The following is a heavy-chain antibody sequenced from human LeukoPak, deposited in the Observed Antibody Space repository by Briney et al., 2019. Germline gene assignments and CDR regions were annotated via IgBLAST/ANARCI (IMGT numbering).Heavy chain of an antibody. D-gene: IGHD1-14*01. CDR1: GYTFTSYD. CDR3: ARALTLGENWFDP. J-gene: IGHJ5*02. CDR2: INPSGGST. Sequence: ASVKVSCKASGYTFTSYDINRVRQATGQGLEWMGIINPSGGSTSYAQKFQGRVTMTRDMSTSTVYMELSSLRSEDTAVYYCARALTLGENWFDPWGQGTLVTVSS. V-gene: IGHV1-46*01.